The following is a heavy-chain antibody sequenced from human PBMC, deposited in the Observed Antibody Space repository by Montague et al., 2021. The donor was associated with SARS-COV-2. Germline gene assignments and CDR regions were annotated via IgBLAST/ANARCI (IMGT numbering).Heavy chain of an antibody. CDR1: GGSISSYY. CDR2: IYTSGST. V-gene: IGHV4-4*07. Sequence: SETLSLTCTVSGGSISSYYWSWIRQPAGKGLEWIGRIYTSGSTNYNPSLTSRVTMSVDTSKNQFSLKLSSVTAVDTAGYYCAREGGFGEKTSGSEYYGMDVWGQGTTVTVSS. D-gene: IGHD3-10*01. CDR3: AREGGFGEKTSGSEYYGMDV. J-gene: IGHJ6*02.